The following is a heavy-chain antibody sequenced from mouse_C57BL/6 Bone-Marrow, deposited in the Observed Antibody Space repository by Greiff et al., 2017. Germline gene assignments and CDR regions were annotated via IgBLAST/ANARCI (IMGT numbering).Heavy chain of an antibody. J-gene: IGHJ4*01. CDR1: GYTFTDYY. CDR3: ARSEVRWDGAMDY. D-gene: IGHD4-1*01. Sequence: EVQLQQSGPELVKPGASVKISCTASGYTFTDYYMNWVKQSHGKSLEWIGDINPNNGGTSYNPKFQGKATLTVDKSSSTAYMELRSLTSVDSAVYDGARSEVRWDGAMDYWGQGTSVTVSS. V-gene: IGHV1-26*01. CDR2: INPNNGGT.